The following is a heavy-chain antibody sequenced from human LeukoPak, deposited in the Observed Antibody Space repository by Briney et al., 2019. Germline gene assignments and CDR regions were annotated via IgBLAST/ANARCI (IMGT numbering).Heavy chain of an antibody. CDR3: AKSGFTMIVVVSFDY. Sequence: GGSLRLSCAASGFTFSSYVLRWVRQAPGKGLEWVSTITSGGNTFYADSVKGRFTISRDNSKNTLYLQMNSLRAEDTAVYYCAKSGFTMIVVVSFDYWGQGTLVTVSS. CDR1: GFTFSSYV. J-gene: IGHJ4*02. V-gene: IGHV3-23*01. CDR2: ITSGGNT. D-gene: IGHD3-22*01.